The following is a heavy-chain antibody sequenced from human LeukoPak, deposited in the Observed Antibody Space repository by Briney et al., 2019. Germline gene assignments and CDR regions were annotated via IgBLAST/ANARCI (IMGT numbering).Heavy chain of an antibody. CDR1: GFTFGDYA. Sequence: GGSLRLSCTTSGFTFGDYAMSWVRQAPGKGLEWVGFIRSKAYGGTTEYAASVKGRFTISRDDSRRIVYLQMNSLKTEDTAVYYCTREGRGSDAFDYWGQGTLVTVSS. J-gene: IGHJ4*02. V-gene: IGHV3-49*04. D-gene: IGHD3-16*01. CDR3: TREGRGSDAFDY. CDR2: IRSKAYGGTT.